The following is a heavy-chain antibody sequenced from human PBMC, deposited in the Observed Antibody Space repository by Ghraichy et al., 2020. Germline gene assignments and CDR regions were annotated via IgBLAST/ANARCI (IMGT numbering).Heavy chain of an antibody. D-gene: IGHD2-21*02. CDR1: GSTFSSYA. Sequence: LTCAASGSTFSSYAMSWVRQAPGKGLEWISAINAGGSNTYYTGSVRGRFTISRDNSKNTIYLQMNSLRAEDTAIYYCAKSHKSDWAGFDYWGQGTLVTVSS. V-gene: IGHV3-23*01. J-gene: IGHJ4*02. CDR3: AKSHKSDWAGFDY. CDR2: INAGGSNT.